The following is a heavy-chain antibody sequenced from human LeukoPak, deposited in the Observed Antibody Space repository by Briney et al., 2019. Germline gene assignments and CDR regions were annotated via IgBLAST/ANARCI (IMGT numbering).Heavy chain of an antibody. D-gene: IGHD3-10*01. J-gene: IGHJ4*02. V-gene: IGHV1-18*01. CDR2: IRGNNGNT. CDR3: ARGPMARGDLDY. Sequence: ASETLSFNGSGYTFTIYGNSWVRNGPRQGPEWMGWIRGNNGNTTNSQKFQGRGIMTTDTSTSTAYMELRSLRSDDTAVYYCARGPMARGDLDYWGQGTLVTVSS. CDR1: GYTFTIYG.